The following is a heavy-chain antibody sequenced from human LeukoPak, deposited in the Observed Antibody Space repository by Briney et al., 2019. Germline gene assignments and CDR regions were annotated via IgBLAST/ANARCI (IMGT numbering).Heavy chain of an antibody. CDR1: GASISSYY. V-gene: IGHV4-59*01. CDR2: IDYSGST. CDR3: ARHYYSDPFDY. J-gene: IGHJ4*02. D-gene: IGHD4-17*01. Sequence: SETLSLTCTVSGASISSYYWSWIRQPPGKGLEWIGYIDYSGSTNYNPSLKSRVIISVDTSKTQFSLKLSSVTAADTAVYYCARHYYSDPFDYWGQGTLVTVSS.